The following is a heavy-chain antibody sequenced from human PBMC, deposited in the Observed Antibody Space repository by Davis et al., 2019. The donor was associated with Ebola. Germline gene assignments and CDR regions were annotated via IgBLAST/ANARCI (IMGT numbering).Heavy chain of an antibody. J-gene: IGHJ4*02. CDR2: ISSSSSTI. D-gene: IGHD4-11*01. CDR3: VRDVTKGD. V-gene: IGHV3-48*04. CDR1: GFTFSSYS. Sequence: GESLKISCAASGFTFSSYSMNWVRQAPGKGLEWVSYISSSSSTIYYADSVKGRFTISRDNAKNTLYLQMNSLRAEDTAVYYCVRDVTKGDWGQGTLVTVSS.